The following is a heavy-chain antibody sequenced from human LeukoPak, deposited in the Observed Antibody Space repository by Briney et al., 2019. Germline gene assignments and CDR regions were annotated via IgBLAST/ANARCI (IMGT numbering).Heavy chain of an antibody. V-gene: IGHV4-38-2*01. Sequence: SETLSLTCAVSGYSISSGYYWGWIRQPPGKGLEWIGSIYHSGSTYYNPSLKSRVTVSVGTSKNQFSLKLSSVTAADTAVYYCARELKVGNTGYYFDYWGQGTLVTVSP. D-gene: IGHD1-7*01. CDR3: ARELKVGNTGYYFDY. CDR2: IYHSGST. CDR1: GYSISSGYY. J-gene: IGHJ4*02.